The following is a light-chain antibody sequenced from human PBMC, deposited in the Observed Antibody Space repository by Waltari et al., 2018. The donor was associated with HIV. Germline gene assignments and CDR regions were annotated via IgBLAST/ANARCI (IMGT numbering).Light chain of an antibody. J-gene: IGLJ2*01. CDR3: AAWDVSLRGLV. V-gene: IGLV1-47*01. CDR2: KDN. Sequence: QAALTQPPSASGTPGQRVTISCSGGSANIGRNSVSWFQQVPGTAPKHLIYKDNQRPSGVPDRFSASKSGTSASLAISGLRSEDEADYYCAAWDVSLRGLVFGGGTKLTVL. CDR1: SANIGRNS.